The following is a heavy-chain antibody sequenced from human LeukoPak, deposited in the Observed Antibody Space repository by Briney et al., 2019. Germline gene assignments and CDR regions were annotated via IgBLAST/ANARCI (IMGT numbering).Heavy chain of an antibody. J-gene: IGHJ6*02. Sequence: PSETLSLTCTVSGGSMNNYYWSWIRQAPGKGLEWIGYISDSGSTNYNPSLRSRVTISVDTSKNQFSLKLSSVTAADTALYYCARGDVGATLDFYYFDMDVWGRGTTVTVSS. D-gene: IGHD1-26*01. CDR3: ARGDVGATLDFYYFDMDV. CDR2: ISDSGST. V-gene: IGHV4-59*01. CDR1: GGSMNNYY.